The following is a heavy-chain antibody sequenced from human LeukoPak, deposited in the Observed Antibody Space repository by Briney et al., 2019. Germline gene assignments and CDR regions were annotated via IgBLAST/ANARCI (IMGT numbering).Heavy chain of an antibody. V-gene: IGHV4-39*07. CDR2: INHSGST. Sequence: SETLSLTCTVSGGSISSSGYYWSWIRQPPGKGLEWIGEINHSGSTNYNPSLKSRVTISVDTSKNQFSLKLSSVTAADTAVYYCARDQNVLWFGEFYGMDVRGQGTTVTVSS. J-gene: IGHJ6*02. CDR1: GGSISSSGYY. CDR3: ARDQNVLWFGEFYGMDV. D-gene: IGHD3-10*01.